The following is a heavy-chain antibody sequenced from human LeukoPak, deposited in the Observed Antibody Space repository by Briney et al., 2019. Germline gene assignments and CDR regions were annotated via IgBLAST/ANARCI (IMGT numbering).Heavy chain of an antibody. Sequence: GGSLRLSCAASGFTFSSYSMNWVRQAPGKGLEWVSYISSSSDVIYYAGSVKGRFTISRDNAKNSLYLQMNSLRAEDTAVYYCARDLRSLMVDFDYWGQGTLVTVSS. CDR1: GFTFSSYS. CDR3: ARDLRSLMVDFDY. V-gene: IGHV3-48*01. D-gene: IGHD3-10*01. CDR2: ISSSSDVI. J-gene: IGHJ4*02.